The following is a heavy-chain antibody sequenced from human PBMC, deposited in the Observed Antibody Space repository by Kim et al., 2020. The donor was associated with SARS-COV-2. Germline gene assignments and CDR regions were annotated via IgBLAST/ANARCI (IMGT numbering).Heavy chain of an antibody. J-gene: IGHJ6*02. D-gene: IGHD3-10*01. CDR1: GYTFTSYA. V-gene: IGHV7-4-1*02. Sequence: ASVKVSCKASGYTFTSYAMNWVRQAPGQGLEWMGWINTNTGNPTYAQGFTGRFVFSLDTSVSTAYLQISSLKAEDTAVYYCARGATMVQGVILYYYYGMDVWGPGTTVTVSS. CDR2: INTNTGNP. CDR3: ARGATMVQGVILYYYYGMDV.